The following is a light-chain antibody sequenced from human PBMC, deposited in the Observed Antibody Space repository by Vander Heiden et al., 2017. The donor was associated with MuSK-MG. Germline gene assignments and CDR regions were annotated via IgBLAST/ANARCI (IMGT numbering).Light chain of an antibody. Sequence: DIQMTQSPSTLSASVGDRVTITCRASQSINRWLAWYQQKPGKAPKLLIYKASSLESGVPSRFSGSASETEFTLTISSLHPHDFTTYYCQQDNSYPWTFGPGTKVEIK. CDR3: QQDNSYPWT. V-gene: IGKV1-5*03. CDR2: KAS. J-gene: IGKJ1*01. CDR1: QSINRW.